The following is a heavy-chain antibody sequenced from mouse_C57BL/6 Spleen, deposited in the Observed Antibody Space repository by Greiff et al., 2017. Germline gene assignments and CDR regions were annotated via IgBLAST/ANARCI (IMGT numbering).Heavy chain of an antibody. CDR1: GFSLRTSGMG. CDR2: IYWDDDK. D-gene: IGHD1-1*01. CDR3: ARRAQDYYGSFAY. V-gene: IGHV8-12*01. Sequence: QVTLKECGPGILQSSQTLSLTCSFSGFSLRTSGMGVSWIRQPSGKGLEWLAHIYWDDDKRYNPSLKSRLTISKDTSRNQVFLKITSVDTADTATYYCARRAQDYYGSFAYWGQGTLVTVAA. J-gene: IGHJ3*01.